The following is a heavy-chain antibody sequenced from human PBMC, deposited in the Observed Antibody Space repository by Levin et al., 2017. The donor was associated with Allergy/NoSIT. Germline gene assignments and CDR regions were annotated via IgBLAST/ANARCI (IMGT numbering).Heavy chain of an antibody. CDR2: INHSGST. J-gene: IGHJ4*02. D-gene: IGHD3-10*01. Sequence: PSETLSLTCAVYGGSFSGYYWSWIRQPPGKGLEWIGEINHSGSTNYNPSLKSRVTISVDTSKNQFSLKLSSVTAADTAVYYCARGRPFYYYGSGSYFALGYWGQGTLVTVSS. CDR1: GGSFSGYY. CDR3: ARGRPFYYYGSGSYFALGY. V-gene: IGHV4-34*01.